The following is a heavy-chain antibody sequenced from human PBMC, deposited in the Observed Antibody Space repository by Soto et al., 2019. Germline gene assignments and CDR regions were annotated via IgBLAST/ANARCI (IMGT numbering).Heavy chain of an antibody. CDR2: ISYGGSER. CDR1: GFTFSTYG. D-gene: IGHD6-13*01. J-gene: IGHJ4*02. V-gene: IGHV3-30*18. CDR3: AKGGAASGTPFDY. Sequence: QVQVVESGGGVVQPGRSLRLSCAASGFTFSTYGMHWVRQAPGEGLEWVAFISYGGSERYYTDSVKGRFTISRDNSKDTLSLQMDSLRAEDTAVYFCAKGGAASGTPFDYWGQGNLVTVSS.